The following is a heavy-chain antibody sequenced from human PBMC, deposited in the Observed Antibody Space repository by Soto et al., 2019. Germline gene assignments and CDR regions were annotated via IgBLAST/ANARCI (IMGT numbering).Heavy chain of an antibody. CDR3: ARRRSVSNWFDP. Sequence: PSETLSLTCTVSGGSISVYYWSWIRQPPGKGLEWIGYIFYTGNTNYNPSLKSRVTISVDTSKNQFSLKLSSVTAADTAVYYCARRRSVSNWFDPWGQGTLVTVSS. V-gene: IGHV4-59*08. CDR1: GGSISVYY. D-gene: IGHD3-10*01. J-gene: IGHJ5*02. CDR2: IFYTGNT.